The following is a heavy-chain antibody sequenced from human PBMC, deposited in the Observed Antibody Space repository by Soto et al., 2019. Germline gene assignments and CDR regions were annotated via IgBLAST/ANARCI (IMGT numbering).Heavy chain of an antibody. J-gene: IGHJ3*02. CDR3: ARESLYIDSSPRDFAI. D-gene: IGHD3-9*01. Sequence: QVQLVESGGGVVQPGTSLRLSCAASGFTFRSHGMHWVRQAPGKGLEWVAVIWYDGTVKYYTDSVVGRFTISSDKSKNTLHRQMNRLRAADTAVYYGARESLYIDSSPRDFAIWSPGTRATASS. V-gene: IGHV3-33*01. CDR1: GFTFRSHG. CDR2: IWYDGTVK.